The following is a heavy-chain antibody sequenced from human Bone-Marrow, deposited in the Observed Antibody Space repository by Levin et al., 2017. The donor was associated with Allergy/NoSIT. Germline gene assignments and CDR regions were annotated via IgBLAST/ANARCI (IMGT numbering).Heavy chain of an antibody. Sequence: SLKISCAASGFTFDDYAMHWVRQAPGKGLEWVSGISWNSGSIGYADSVKGRFTISRDNAKNSLYLQMNSLRAEDTALYYCAKDSADYYGSGGYGMDGWGQGTTVTVSS. V-gene: IGHV3-9*01. CDR1: GFTFDDYA. D-gene: IGHD3-10*01. CDR3: AKDSADYYGSGGYGMDG. J-gene: IGHJ6*02. CDR2: ISWNSGSI.